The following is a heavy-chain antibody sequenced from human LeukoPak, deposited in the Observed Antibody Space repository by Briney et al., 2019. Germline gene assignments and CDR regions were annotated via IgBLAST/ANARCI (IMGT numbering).Heavy chain of an antibody. D-gene: IGHD2-15*01. CDR3: AKDIVFLFGDP. CDR1: GFTFGSYA. J-gene: IGHJ5*02. CDR2: IVGDGYKA. V-gene: IGHV3-23*01. Sequence: GGSLRLSRAASGFTFGSYAMNWVRQVPGEGLEWVATIVGDGYKAYYADSVKGRFAISRDNSQNMLYLQMNSLRAEDTSIYYCAKDIVFLFGDPRGQGALVTVSS.